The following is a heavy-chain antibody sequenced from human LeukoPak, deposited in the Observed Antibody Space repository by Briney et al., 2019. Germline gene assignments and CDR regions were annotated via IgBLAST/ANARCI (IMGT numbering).Heavy chain of an antibody. CDR2: INQDGSEK. CDR3: ARDGGSADL. J-gene: IGHJ3*01. D-gene: IGHD2-15*01. V-gene: IGHV3-7*01. Sequence: GGSLRLSCAASGFSFSSYWMSWVRQAPGKGLEWVANINQDGSEKYFVDSVKGRFTISRGDAKNSLYLQMNSLRAEGTAVYYCARDGGSADLWGQGTMVTVSS. CDR1: GFSFSSYW.